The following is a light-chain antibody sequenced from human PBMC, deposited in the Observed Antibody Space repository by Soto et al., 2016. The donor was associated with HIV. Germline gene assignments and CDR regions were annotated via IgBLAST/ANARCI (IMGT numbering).Light chain of an antibody. V-gene: IGLV3-21*03. CDR2: DDS. CDR3: QVWGSTSDPWV. Sequence: SSVLTQPPSVSVAPGKTARITCGGDNLGSKSVHWYQQKPGQAPVLVVYDDSDRPSGIPERFPGSNSGNTATLTISRVEAGDEADYYCQVWGSTSDPWVFGGGTKLTVL. J-gene: IGLJ3*02. CDR1: NLGSKS.